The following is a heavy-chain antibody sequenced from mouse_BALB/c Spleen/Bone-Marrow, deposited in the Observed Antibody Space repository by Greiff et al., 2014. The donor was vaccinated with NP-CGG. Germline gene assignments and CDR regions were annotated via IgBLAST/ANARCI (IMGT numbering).Heavy chain of an antibody. CDR2: IYPGNGGT. V-gene: IGHV1-12*01. CDR3: ARSRYYYAMDY. Sequence: LQQSGAELVKPGASVEMSCKATGYTFTSYNVHWVKQTPGQGLEWIGAIYPGNGGTAYSQKFKDKATLTADKSSSTAYMRLSRLTSEDSAVYYCARSRYYYAMDYWGQGTSVTVSS. CDR1: GYTFTSYN. J-gene: IGHJ4*01.